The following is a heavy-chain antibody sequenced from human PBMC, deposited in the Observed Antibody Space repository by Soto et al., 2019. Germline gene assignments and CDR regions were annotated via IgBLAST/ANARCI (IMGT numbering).Heavy chain of an antibody. D-gene: IGHD3-10*01. CDR1: GFTFSSYG. V-gene: IGHV3-30*03. J-gene: IGHJ4*02. Sequence: PGGSLRLSCAASGFTFSSYGMHWVRQAPGKGLEWVAVISYDGSNKYYADSVKGRFTISRDNSKNTLYLQMNSLRAEDTAVYYCARHITMDPLLVYWGQGTPVTVSS. CDR2: ISYDGSNK. CDR3: ARHITMDPLLVY.